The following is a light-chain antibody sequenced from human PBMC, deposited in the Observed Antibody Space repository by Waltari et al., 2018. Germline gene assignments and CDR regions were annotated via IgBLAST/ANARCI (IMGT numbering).Light chain of an antibody. Sequence: QLVLTQSPSASASLGASVKLTCTLSSGHSSNIIAWHQQQPEKGPRYLMKVNSDGSHSKGDESPVRFSGSSSGAERYLTISSLQSEDGADYYCQTGGHGTWVFGGGTKLTVL. CDR3: QTGGHGTWV. CDR2: VNSDGSH. CDR1: SGHSSNI. J-gene: IGLJ3*02. V-gene: IGLV4-69*01.